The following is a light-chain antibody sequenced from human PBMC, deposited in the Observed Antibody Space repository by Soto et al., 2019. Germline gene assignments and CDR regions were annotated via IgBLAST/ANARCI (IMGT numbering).Light chain of an antibody. CDR2: GAS. CDR1: QSVYTNY. Sequence: EIVLTQSPGTLSLSPGERATLSCRASQSVYTNYLAWYQQKPGQAPRLRIYGASRKATGIPDRFSDSGSGTDFTLTISRREPEGFAVYYWQHYGSSPPVYTCGQGTKLEIK. CDR3: QHYGSSPPVYT. V-gene: IGKV3-20*01. J-gene: IGKJ2*01.